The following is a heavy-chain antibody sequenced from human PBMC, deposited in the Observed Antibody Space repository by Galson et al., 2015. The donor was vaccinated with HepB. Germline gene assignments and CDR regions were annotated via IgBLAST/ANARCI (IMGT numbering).Heavy chain of an antibody. CDR1: GYSFSNYG. Sequence: SVKVSCKASGYSFSNYGLSWIRQAPGRGLEWLGWFSGYDGSTNYEPRFQGRVSMTADASTGTAYLELRNLRSDDTAVYYCARDSRLELRLNNYFSYGMDVWGQGSAVIVSS. J-gene: IGHJ6*02. V-gene: IGHV1-18*01. D-gene: IGHD1-1*01. CDR2: FSGYDGST. CDR3: ARDSRLELRLNNYFSYGMDV.